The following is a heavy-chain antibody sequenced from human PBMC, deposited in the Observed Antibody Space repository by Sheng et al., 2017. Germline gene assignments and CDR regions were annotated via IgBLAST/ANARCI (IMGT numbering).Heavy chain of an antibody. Sequence: QVQLVESGGGVVQPGRSLRLSCAASGFAFNNYGLHWVRQAPGKGLEWVAVIWYDGSNKYYADSVKGRFTISRDNSKNTLYLQMNSLRAEDTAVYYCARDRNSGTFFDSWGQGTLVTVSS. CDR1: GFAFNNYG. J-gene: IGHJ4*02. V-gene: IGHV3-33*01. CDR3: ARDRNSGTFFDS. CDR2: IWYDGSNK. D-gene: IGHD1-26*01.